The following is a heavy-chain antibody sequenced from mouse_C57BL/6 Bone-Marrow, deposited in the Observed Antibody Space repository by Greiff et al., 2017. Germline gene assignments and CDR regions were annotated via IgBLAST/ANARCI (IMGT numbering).Heavy chain of an antibody. D-gene: IGHD4-1*01. Sequence: QVKLLQPGAGLVKPGASVKVSCKASGYTLTSYWMHWVKQSPGKGLEWIGRIHTSANDTNYAQKFTGKARLTVDKSSSTAYLQLSSLTSEDSAVDYYEIRGDWYWYFDVWGTGTTVTVSS. CDR2: IHTSANDT. V-gene: IGHV1-74*01. J-gene: IGHJ1*03. CDR3: EIRGDWYWYFDV. CDR1: GYTLTSYW.